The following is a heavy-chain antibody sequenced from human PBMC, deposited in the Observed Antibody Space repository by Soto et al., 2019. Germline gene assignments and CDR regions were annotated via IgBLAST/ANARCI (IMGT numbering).Heavy chain of an antibody. J-gene: IGHJ4*02. Sequence: EVQLVESGGGLVKPGGSLRLSCAASGFTFSSYSMNWVRQAPGKGLEWVSSISSSSRYIYYADSVKGRFTISRDNPTNSLYLQMTRLRAEATAVYYCASDGKDSALDYWGQGTLVSVSS. D-gene: IGHD2-15*01. CDR1: GFTFSSYS. V-gene: IGHV3-21*01. CDR2: ISSSSRYI. CDR3: ASDGKDSALDY.